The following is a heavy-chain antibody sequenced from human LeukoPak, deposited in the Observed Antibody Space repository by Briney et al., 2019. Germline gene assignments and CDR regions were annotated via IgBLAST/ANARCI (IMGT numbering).Heavy chain of an antibody. D-gene: IGHD5-18*01. V-gene: IGHV5-51*01. Sequence: GESLKISCKVSGYNFTSYWIGWVRQMPGTGLEWMGIIYPGDSDTRYSPSFQGQVTISADKSISTAYLQWSSLKASDTVMYFCARAGYSYGKYFEYWGQGTLVTVSS. CDR3: ARAGYSYGKYFEY. CDR1: GYNFTSYW. J-gene: IGHJ4*02. CDR2: IYPGDSDT.